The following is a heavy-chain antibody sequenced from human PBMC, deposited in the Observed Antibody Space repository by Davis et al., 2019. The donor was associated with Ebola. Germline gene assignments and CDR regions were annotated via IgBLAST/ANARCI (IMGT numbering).Heavy chain of an antibody. D-gene: IGHD2-15*01. CDR3: AKDSCSGGSCYFDY. V-gene: IGHV3-7*03. CDR2: INQDGSKK. J-gene: IGHJ4*02. Sequence: PGGSLRLSCAASGFTLTTYWMSWVRQAPGKGLEWVANINQDGSKKYYVDSVKGRFTISRDNSKNSLYLQMNSLRAEDTALYYCAKDSCSGGSCYFDYWGQGTLVPVSS. CDR1: GFTLTTYW.